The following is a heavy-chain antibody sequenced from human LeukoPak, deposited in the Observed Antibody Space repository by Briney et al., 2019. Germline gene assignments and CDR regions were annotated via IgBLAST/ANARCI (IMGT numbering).Heavy chain of an antibody. CDR3: ARDQDSSGFLDY. Sequence: GGSLRLSCAASGFTFSSYSMNWVRQAPGKGLEWVSSISSSSSYIYYADSVKGRFTISRDNAKNSLYLQMNSLRAEDTGVYYCARDQDSSGFLDYWGQGTLVTVSS. CDR2: ISSSSSYI. V-gene: IGHV3-21*01. D-gene: IGHD6-19*01. J-gene: IGHJ4*02. CDR1: GFTFSSYS.